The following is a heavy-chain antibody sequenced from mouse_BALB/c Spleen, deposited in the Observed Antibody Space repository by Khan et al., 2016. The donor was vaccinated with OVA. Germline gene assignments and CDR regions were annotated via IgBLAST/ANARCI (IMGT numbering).Heavy chain of an antibody. V-gene: IGHV1-26*01. CDR3: ARDYYVYDHALDY. Sequence: VQLKESGPDLVKPGASVKISCKASGYSFTGYYMHWVKQSLGKSLEWIGRVNPKNGGASYNQKFKDKAILTVDKSSSTAYMEVRSLTPEDSAVYYCARDYYVYDHALDYWGQGTSVTVSS. CDR1: GYSFTGYY. CDR2: VNPKNGGA. D-gene: IGHD2-14*01. J-gene: IGHJ4*01.